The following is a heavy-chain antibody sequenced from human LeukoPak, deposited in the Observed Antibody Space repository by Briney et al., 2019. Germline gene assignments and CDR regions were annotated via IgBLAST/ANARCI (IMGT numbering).Heavy chain of an antibody. J-gene: IGHJ4*02. Sequence: SVKVSCKASGGTFSSYAISWVRQAPGQGLEWMGRIIPILGIANYAQKFQGRVTITADKSTSTAYMELSSLRSEDTAVYYCATVFGGYYDSSGYYPFDYWGQGTLVTVSS. V-gene: IGHV1-69*04. CDR3: ATVFGGYYDSSGYYPFDY. CDR1: GGTFSSYA. D-gene: IGHD3-22*01. CDR2: IIPILGIA.